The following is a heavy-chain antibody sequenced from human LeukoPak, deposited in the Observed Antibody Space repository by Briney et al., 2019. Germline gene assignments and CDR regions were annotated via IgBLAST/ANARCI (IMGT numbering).Heavy chain of an antibody. Sequence: GGSLRLSCAASGFTFSSYGMHWVRQAPGKGLEWVAFIRYDGSNKYYADSVKGRFTISRDNSKNTLYLQMNSLRAEDTAVYYCASSSVGEFLEWLYRGDYWGQGTLVTVSS. CDR1: GFTFSSYG. V-gene: IGHV3-30*02. J-gene: IGHJ4*02. CDR3: ASSSVGEFLEWLYRGDY. CDR2: IRYDGSNK. D-gene: IGHD3-3*01.